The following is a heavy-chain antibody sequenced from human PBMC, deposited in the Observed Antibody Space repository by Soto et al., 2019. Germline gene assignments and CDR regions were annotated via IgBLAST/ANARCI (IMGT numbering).Heavy chain of an antibody. CDR3: AREYDSYDSSGYYLHSLGYGMDV. CDR2: ISAYNGNT. V-gene: IGHV1-18*01. Sequence: QVQLVQSGAEVKKPGASVKVSCKASGYTFTSYGISWVRQAPGQGLEWMGWISAYNGNTNYAQKLQGRVTMTTDTSTSTGYRELRSLRSDDTAGYYSAREYDSYDSSGYYLHSLGYGMDVWGQGTTVTVAS. J-gene: IGHJ6*02. CDR1: GYTFTSYG. D-gene: IGHD3-22*01.